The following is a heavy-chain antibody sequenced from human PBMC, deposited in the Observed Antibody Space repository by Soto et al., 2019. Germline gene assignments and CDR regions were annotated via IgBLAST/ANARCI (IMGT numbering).Heavy chain of an antibody. V-gene: IGHV1-69*05. CDR3: AATPPYYDFWSGYQFDY. CDR1: GGTFSSYA. Sequence: GASVKLSCKASGGTFSSYAISWVRQAPGQGLEWMGGIIPIFGTANYAQKFQERVTITRDMSTSTAYMELSSLRSEDTAVYYCAATPPYYDFWSGYQFDYWGQGTLVTVSS. J-gene: IGHJ4*02. CDR2: IIPIFGTA. D-gene: IGHD3-3*01.